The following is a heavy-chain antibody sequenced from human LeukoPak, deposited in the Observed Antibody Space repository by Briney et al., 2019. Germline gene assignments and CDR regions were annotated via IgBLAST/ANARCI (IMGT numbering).Heavy chain of an antibody. Sequence: PSETLSLTCAVSGYSISSGYYWGWIRQPPGKGLERIGSIYHSGSTYYNPSLKSRVTISVDTSKNQFSLKLSSVTAADTAVYYCARHPPNFWGGYSSFDYWGQGTLVTVSS. J-gene: IGHJ4*02. CDR3: ARHPPNFWGGYSSFDY. CDR1: GYSISSGYY. V-gene: IGHV4-38-2*01. CDR2: IYHSGST. D-gene: IGHD3-3*01.